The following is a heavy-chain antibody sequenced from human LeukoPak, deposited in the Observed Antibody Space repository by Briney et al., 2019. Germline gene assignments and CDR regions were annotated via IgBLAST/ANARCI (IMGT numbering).Heavy chain of an antibody. D-gene: IGHD2-2*01. CDR3: ARDPCSSTSCYEGKDYGMDV. CDR1: GYTFTGYY. J-gene: IGHJ6*02. Sequence: GASVKVSCKASGYTFTGYYMHWVRQAPGQGLEWMGWINPYSGGTDYAQKFQGRVTMTRDTSISTACMELSRLRSDDTAVYYCARDPCSSTSCYEGKDYGMDVWGQGTTVTVSS. V-gene: IGHV1-2*02. CDR2: INPYSGGT.